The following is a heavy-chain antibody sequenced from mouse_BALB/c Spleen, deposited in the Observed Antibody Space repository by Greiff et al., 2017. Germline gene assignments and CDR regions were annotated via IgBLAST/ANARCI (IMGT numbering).Heavy chain of an antibody. CDR1: GYAFSSSW. CDR2: IYPGDGDT. J-gene: IGHJ3*01. V-gene: IGHV1-82*01. Sequence: QVQLKQSGPELVKPGASVKISCKASGYAFSSSWMNWVKQRPGQGLEWIGRIYPGDGDTNYNGKFKGKATLTADKSSSTAYMQLSSLTSVDSAVYFCARGYPNWFAYWGQGTLVTVSA. CDR3: ARGYPNWFAY.